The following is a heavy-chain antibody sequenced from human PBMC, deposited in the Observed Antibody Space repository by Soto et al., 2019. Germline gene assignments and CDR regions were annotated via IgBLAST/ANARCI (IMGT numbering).Heavy chain of an antibody. Sequence: QVQLVESGGGVVQPGRSLRLSCAASGFTCSSYGMHWVRQAPGKGLEWVAVIWYDGSNKYYADSVKGRFTISRDNSKNTLYLQMNSLRAEDTAVYYCARAVAGSKYYYYYYYMDVWGKGTTVTVSS. CDR2: IWYDGSNK. CDR3: ARAVAGSKYYYYYYYMDV. D-gene: IGHD6-19*01. V-gene: IGHV3-33*01. J-gene: IGHJ6*03. CDR1: GFTCSSYG.